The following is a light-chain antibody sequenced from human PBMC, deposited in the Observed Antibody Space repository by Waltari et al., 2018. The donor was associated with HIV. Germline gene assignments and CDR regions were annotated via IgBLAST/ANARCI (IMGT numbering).Light chain of an antibody. CDR3: QQYNNWWT. CDR2: DAS. CDR1: QSVSSN. J-gene: IGKJ1*01. V-gene: IGKV3-15*01. Sequence: EIVMTQSPATLSVSPGERATLSCRASQSVSSNLAWYQQKPGQAPRLLIYDASTRATGIPPRFSGSGSGTEFSLTISSLQSEDFALYYCQQYNNWWTFGQGTKVEIK.